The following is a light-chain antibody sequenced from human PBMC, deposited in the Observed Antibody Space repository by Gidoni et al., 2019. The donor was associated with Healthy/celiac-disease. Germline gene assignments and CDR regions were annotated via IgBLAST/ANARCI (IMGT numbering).Light chain of an antibody. J-gene: IGLJ2*01. V-gene: IGLV1-44*01. CDR3: AAWDDSLNGVV. CDR1: SSNIGSNT. CDR2: SNN. Sequence: SVLTHPPSASLTPGPRVTISCSGSSSNIGSNTVNGYQQLPGTAPKLLIYSNNQRPSGVPDRFSGSKSGTSASLAISGLQSEDEADYYCAAWDDSLNGVVFGGGTKLTVL.